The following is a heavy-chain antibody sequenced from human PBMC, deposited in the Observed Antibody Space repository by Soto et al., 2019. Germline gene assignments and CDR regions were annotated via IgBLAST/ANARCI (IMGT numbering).Heavy chain of an antibody. D-gene: IGHD3-16*01. CDR3: ARDWGGIRKFDY. V-gene: IGHV3-33*01. Sequence: GGSLRLSCAASGFTFSSYGMHWVRQAPGKGLEWVAVIWYDGSNKYYADSVKGRFTISRDNSKNTLYLQMNSLRAEDTAVYYCARDWGGIRKFDYWGQGTLVTVSS. J-gene: IGHJ4*02. CDR2: IWYDGSNK. CDR1: GFTFSSYG.